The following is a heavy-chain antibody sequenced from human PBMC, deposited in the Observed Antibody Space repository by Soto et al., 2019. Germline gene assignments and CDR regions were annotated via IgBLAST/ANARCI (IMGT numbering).Heavy chain of an antibody. D-gene: IGHD2-2*01. V-gene: IGHV4-4*07. Sequence: QVQLQESGPGLVRPSETLSLTCTVSGGSLSNYNWDWVRQSAGKGLEWIGRIYSNGKAYYNPTLKSRVTMSLETLNNQFSLRLSSVAAADTANYYCARERTYQLSGDDALDIWGLGTMVTVSP. CDR1: GGSLSNYN. J-gene: IGHJ3*02. CDR2: IYSNGKA. CDR3: ARERTYQLSGDDALDI.